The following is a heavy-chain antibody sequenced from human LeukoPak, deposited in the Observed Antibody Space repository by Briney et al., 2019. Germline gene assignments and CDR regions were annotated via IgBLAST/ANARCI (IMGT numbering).Heavy chain of an antibody. J-gene: IGHJ4*02. CDR3: ARGVRDGYNHGGSVYFDY. D-gene: IGHD5-24*01. CDR1: GGSISSYY. V-gene: IGHV4-59*01. CDR2: IYYSGST. Sequence: SETLSLTCTVSGGSISSYYWSWIRQPPGKGLEWIGYIYYSGSTNYNPSLKSRVTISVDTSKNQFSLKLSSVTAADTAVYYCARGVRDGYNHGGSVYFDYWGQGTLVTVSS.